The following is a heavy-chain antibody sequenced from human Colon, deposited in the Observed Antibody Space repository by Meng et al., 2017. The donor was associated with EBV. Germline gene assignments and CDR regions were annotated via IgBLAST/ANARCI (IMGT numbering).Heavy chain of an antibody. D-gene: IGHD6-19*01. V-gene: IGHV4-31*03. CDR2: IYYSGST. J-gene: IGHJ4*02. CDR1: GGSVSSGGYY. CDR3: ARVSSGWDYFDY. Sequence: QGQLQESGPGLVKPSQTPSLTCTVSGGSVSSGGYYWTWIRQHPGKGLEWFGHIYYSGSTFYNPSLKRRVIISIDTSKNQFSLNLRSVTAADMAVYYCARVSSGWDYFDYWGQGTLVTVSS.